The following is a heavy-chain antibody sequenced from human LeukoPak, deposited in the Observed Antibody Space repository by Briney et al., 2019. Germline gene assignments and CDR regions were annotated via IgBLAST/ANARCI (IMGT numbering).Heavy chain of an antibody. V-gene: IGHV3-74*01. D-gene: IGHD1-26*01. CDR3: ALIVGAADVDY. Sequence: GGSLRLSCAASGFTFSNYWMHWVRQAPGKGLVWVSRINSDASSTRYADSVKGRFTISRDNAKNTLYLQMNSLRAEDTAVYYCALIVGAADVDYWGRGTLVTVSS. CDR2: INSDASST. J-gene: IGHJ4*02. CDR1: GFTFSNYW.